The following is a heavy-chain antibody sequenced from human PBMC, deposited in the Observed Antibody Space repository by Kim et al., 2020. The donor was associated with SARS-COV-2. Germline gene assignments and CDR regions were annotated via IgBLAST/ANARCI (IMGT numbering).Heavy chain of an antibody. V-gene: IGHV3-49*03. J-gene: IGHJ3*02. CDR1: GFTFGDYA. CDR3: TRDILVRGVTLDAFDI. CDR2: IRSKAYGGTT. Sequence: GGSLRLSCTASGFTFGDYAMSWFRQAPGKGLEWVGFIRSKAYGGTTEYAASVKGRFTISRDDSKSIAYLQMNSLKTEDTAVYYCTRDILVRGVTLDAFDIWGQGTMVTVSS. D-gene: IGHD3-10*01.